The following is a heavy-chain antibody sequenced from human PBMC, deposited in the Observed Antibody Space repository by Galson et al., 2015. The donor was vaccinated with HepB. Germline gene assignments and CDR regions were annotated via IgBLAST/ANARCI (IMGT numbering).Heavy chain of an antibody. CDR2: IKQDGSEK. Sequence: SLRLSCAASGFIFSSYWMSWVRQAPGKGLEWVANIKQDGSEKYYVDSVKGRFTISRDNANNSLYLEMNSLRAEDTAVYYCARDSGLYLGELSPPFDYWGQGTLVTVSS. V-gene: IGHV3-7*01. CDR3: ARDSGLYLGELSPPFDY. D-gene: IGHD3-16*02. CDR1: GFIFSSYW. J-gene: IGHJ4*02.